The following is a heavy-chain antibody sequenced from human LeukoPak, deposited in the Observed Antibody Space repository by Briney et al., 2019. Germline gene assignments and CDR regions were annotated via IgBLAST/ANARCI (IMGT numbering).Heavy chain of an antibody. V-gene: IGHV4-39*01. CDR1: GGSISSSSYF. CDR3: ARQMNTVTADY. Sequence: NTSETLSLTCTVSGGSISSSSYFWGWIRQPPGKGLEWIGSIFYSGSTYYNPSLNSRVTISIDTSKNQFSLRLSSVTAADTAVYYCARQMNTVTADYWSQGTLVTVSS. J-gene: IGHJ4*02. CDR2: IFYSGST. D-gene: IGHD4-17*01.